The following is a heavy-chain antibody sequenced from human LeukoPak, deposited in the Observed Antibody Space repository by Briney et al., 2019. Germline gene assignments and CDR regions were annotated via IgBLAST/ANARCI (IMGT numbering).Heavy chain of an antibody. J-gene: IGHJ6*02. CDR3: AKEIGIAVAGPRDNYYYYGMDV. D-gene: IGHD6-19*01. CDR2: ISGSGGST. Sequence: GGSLRLSCAASGFTFSSYAMSWVRQAPGKGLEWVSAISGSGGSTYYADSVKGRFTTSRENSKNTLYLQMNSLRAEDTAVYYCAKEIGIAVAGPRDNYYYYGMDVWGQGTTVTVSS. CDR1: GFTFSSYA. V-gene: IGHV3-23*01.